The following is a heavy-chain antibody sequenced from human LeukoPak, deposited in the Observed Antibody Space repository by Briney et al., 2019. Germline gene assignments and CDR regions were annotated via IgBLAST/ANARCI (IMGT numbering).Heavy chain of an antibody. J-gene: IGHJ4*02. D-gene: IGHD3-9*01. CDR3: ARVGNYDILTGKTNLDY. Sequence: PGGSLRLSCAASGFTFSSYEMSWVRQAPGKGLEWVSYISSSGSTIYYADSVKGRFTISRDNAKNSLYLQMNSLRAEDTAVYYCARVGNYDILTGKTNLDYWGQGTLVTVSS. V-gene: IGHV3-48*03. CDR2: ISSSGSTI. CDR1: GFTFSSYE.